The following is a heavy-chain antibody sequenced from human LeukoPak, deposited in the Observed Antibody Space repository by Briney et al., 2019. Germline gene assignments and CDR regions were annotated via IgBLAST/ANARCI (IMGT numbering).Heavy chain of an antibody. CDR3: ARTTCGGDCYSLPFDY. CDR1: GGTFSSYA. J-gene: IGHJ4*02. Sequence: SVKVSCKASGGTFSSYAISWVRQAPGQGLEWMGGIIPIFGTANYAQKFRGRVTITADESTSTAYMELSSLRSEDTAVYYCARTTCGGDCYSLPFDYWGQGTLVTVSS. V-gene: IGHV1-69*01. CDR2: IIPIFGTA. D-gene: IGHD2-21*02.